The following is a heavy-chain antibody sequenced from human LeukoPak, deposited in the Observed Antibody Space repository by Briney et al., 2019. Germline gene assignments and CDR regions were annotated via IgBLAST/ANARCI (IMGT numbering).Heavy chain of an antibody. CDR3: ARTASGYSSGWYWYFDY. V-gene: IGHV1-69*13. J-gene: IGHJ4*02. D-gene: IGHD6-19*01. CDR2: IIPIFGTA. Sequence: ASVKVSCKASGGTFSSYAISWVRQAPGQGLEWMGGIIPIFGTANYAQKCQGRVTITADESTSTAYMELSSLRSEDTAVYYCARTASGYSSGWYWYFDYWGQGTLVTVSS. CDR1: GGTFSSYA.